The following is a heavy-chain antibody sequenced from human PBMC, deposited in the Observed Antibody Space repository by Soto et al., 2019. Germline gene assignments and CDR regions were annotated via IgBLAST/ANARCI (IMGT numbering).Heavy chain of an antibody. CDR2: ISAYNGNT. D-gene: IGHD3-10*01. V-gene: IGHV1-18*01. J-gene: IGHJ4*02. Sequence: ASVKVSCKASGYTFTSYGISWVRQAPGQGLEWMGWISAYNGNTNYAQKLQGRVTMTTDTSTSTAYMELRSLRSDDTAVYYCARVKARDGSPYFDYWGQGTLVTVSS. CDR1: GYTFTSYG. CDR3: ARVKARDGSPYFDY.